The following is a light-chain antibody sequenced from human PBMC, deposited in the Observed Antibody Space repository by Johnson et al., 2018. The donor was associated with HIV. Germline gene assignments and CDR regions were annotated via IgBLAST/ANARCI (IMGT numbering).Light chain of an antibody. V-gene: IGLV1-51*02. Sequence: QSVLTQPPSVSAAPGQEVTISCSGSSSNIGHNSVSWYQQLPGTAPKLLIYESNKRPSGIPDRFSGSKSGTSATLGITGLQTGDEADYYCGTWDSSLSVLYVFGTGTKVTVL. CDR3: GTWDSSLSVLYV. CDR2: ESN. CDR1: SSNIGHNS. J-gene: IGLJ1*01.